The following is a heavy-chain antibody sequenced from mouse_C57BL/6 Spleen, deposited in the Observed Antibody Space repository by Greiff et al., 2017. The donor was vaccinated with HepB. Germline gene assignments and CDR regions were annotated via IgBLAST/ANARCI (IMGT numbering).Heavy chain of an antibody. J-gene: IGHJ3*01. CDR1: GYTFTSYW. CDR2: IHPNSGST. V-gene: IGHV1-64*01. D-gene: IGHD1-1*01. CDR3: ASHYYGSTSWFAY. Sequence: VQLQQSGAELVKPGASVKLSCKASGYTFTSYWMHWVKQRPGQGLEWIGMIHPNSGSTNYNEKFKSKATLTVDKSSSTAYMQLSSLTSEDSAVYYCASHYYGSTSWFAYWGQGTLVTVSA.